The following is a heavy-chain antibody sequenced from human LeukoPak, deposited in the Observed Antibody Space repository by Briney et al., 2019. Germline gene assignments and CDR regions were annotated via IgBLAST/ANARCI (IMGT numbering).Heavy chain of an antibody. CDR1: GYSFTSYW. CDR3: ARSSDSSGYYDYFDY. D-gene: IGHD3-22*01. J-gene: IGHJ4*02. Sequence: GESLKISCKGSGYSFTSYWIGWVRQMPGKGLEWMAITYPGDSDTRYSPSFQGQVTISADKSITTAYLQWSSLKASDTAMYYCARSSDSSGYYDYFDYWGQGTLVTVSS. CDR2: TYPGDSDT. V-gene: IGHV5-51*01.